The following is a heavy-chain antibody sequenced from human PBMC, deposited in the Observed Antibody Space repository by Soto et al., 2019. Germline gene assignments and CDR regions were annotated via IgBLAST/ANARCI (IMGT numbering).Heavy chain of an antibody. CDR3: ARAEDCSCGSCYGLYFDY. Sequence: PSETLSLTCTVSGGSISSGDYYWSWIRQPPGKGLEWIGYIYYSGSTYYNPSLKSRVTISVDTSKNQFSLKLSSVTAADTAVYYCARAEDCSCGSCYGLYFDYWGQGTLVTVSS. J-gene: IGHJ4*02. V-gene: IGHV4-30-4*01. CDR1: GGSISSGDYY. D-gene: IGHD2-15*01. CDR2: IYYSGST.